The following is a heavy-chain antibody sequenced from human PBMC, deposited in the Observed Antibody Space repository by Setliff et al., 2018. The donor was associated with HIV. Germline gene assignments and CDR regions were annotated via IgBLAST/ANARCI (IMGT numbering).Heavy chain of an antibody. Sequence: GESLKISCKGSGYRFTNYWIAWVRQMPGKGLEWMGIIYPGDSDTRYSPSFQGQVTISADKSISTAYLQWSSLKASDTAIYYCARHFSVAGDAFDIWGQGTMVTVSS. J-gene: IGHJ3*02. CDR2: IYPGDSDT. CDR1: GYRFTNYW. CDR3: ARHFSVAGDAFDI. D-gene: IGHD6-19*01. V-gene: IGHV5-51*01.